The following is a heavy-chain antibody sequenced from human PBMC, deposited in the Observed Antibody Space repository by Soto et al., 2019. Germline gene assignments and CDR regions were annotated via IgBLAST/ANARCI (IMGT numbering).Heavy chain of an antibody. J-gene: IGHJ4*02. CDR2: IYYSGST. CDR1: GGSVSSGSYY. Sequence: SETLSVTCTVAGGSVSSGSYYWSWIRQPPGKGLEWIGYIYYSGSTSSNPSLKSRVTISVDTSKNQFSLKLSSVTAADTAVYYCARSDGRYWGQGTLVTVSS. V-gene: IGHV4-61*01. CDR3: ARSDGRY.